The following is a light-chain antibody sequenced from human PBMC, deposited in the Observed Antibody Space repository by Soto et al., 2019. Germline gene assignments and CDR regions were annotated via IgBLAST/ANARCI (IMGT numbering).Light chain of an antibody. CDR1: RSDVGGYNY. Sequence: QSVLTQPPSASGSPGQSVTISCTGTRSDVGGYNYVSWHQQHPGKAPKLMIYEVSKRPSGVPDRFSGSKSGNTASLTVSGLQAEDEADYYCSSYAGSNNSLYVFGTGTKVTVL. CDR2: EVS. CDR3: SSYAGSNNSLYV. V-gene: IGLV2-8*01. J-gene: IGLJ1*01.